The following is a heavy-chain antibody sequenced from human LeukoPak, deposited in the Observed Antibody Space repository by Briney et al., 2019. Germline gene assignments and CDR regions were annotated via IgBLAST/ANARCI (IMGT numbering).Heavy chain of an antibody. D-gene: IGHD1-1*01. Sequence: GESLKISCKGSGYRFTTYWIGWVRQMPGKGLEWMGIIYPGDSDTRYSPSFQGQVTISADNSLTTAYLQWSSLKASDTAMYYCARASWKFADPFYFDFWGQGTLVTVSS. V-gene: IGHV5-51*01. CDR2: IYPGDSDT. J-gene: IGHJ4*02. CDR3: ARASWKFADPFYFDF. CDR1: GYRFTTYW.